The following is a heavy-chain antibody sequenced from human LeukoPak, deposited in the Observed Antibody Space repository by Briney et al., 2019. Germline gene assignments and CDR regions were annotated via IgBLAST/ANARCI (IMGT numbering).Heavy chain of an antibody. Sequence: SVKVSCKASGGTFRSYGISWVRQAPGQGLEWMGGIIPIFGTSSYPPKFQGRFSITTDESTTTAYMELSSLTSEDTAVYYCARDQSIAARQYYFDSWGQGTLLTVSS. CDR1: GGTFRSYG. J-gene: IGHJ4*02. CDR3: ARDQSIAARQYYFDS. D-gene: IGHD6-6*01. CDR2: IIPIFGTS. V-gene: IGHV1-69*05.